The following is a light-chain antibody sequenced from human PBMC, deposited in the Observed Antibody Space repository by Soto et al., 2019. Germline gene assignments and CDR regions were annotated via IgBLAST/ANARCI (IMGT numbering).Light chain of an antibody. J-gene: IGKJ5*01. V-gene: IGKV3-15*01. CDR3: QQRHMWPIS. CDR2: AAS. CDR1: QSANSK. Sequence: EIVMTQSPTTLSMSAGERAGDTCRASQSANSKVAWYQQKPGQPPRLLIYAASTRATGVPARFSGGGSGTDVTLSLRSLEPEDSAVYYCQQRHMWPISFGQGTRLEIK.